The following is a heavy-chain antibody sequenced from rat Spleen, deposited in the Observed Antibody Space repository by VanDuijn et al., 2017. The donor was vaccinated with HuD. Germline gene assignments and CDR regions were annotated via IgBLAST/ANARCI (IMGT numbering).Heavy chain of an antibody. CDR3: ARHSSTYYVMDA. D-gene: IGHD1-2*01. V-gene: IGHV5-22*01. CDR1: GFTFSDYY. J-gene: IGHJ4*01. Sequence: EVQLVESGGGLVQPGRSLKFSCVASGFTFSDYYMAWVRQAPMKGLEWIATISYDGSSTYYRDSVKGRFTISRDNAKSTLYLQMNSLRSEDTATYYCARHSSTYYVMDAWGQGASVTVSS. CDR2: ISYDGSST.